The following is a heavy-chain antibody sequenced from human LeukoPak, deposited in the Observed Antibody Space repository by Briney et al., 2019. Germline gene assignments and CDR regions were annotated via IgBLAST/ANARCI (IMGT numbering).Heavy chain of an antibody. CDR2: IGTAGDT. Sequence: GGSLRLSCAASGFTFSSYDMHWVRRATGKGLEWVSAIGTAGDTYYPGSVKGRFTISRENAKNSLYLQMNSLRAGDTAVYYCARAVRELNSGSYYFDYWGQGTLVTVSS. CDR1: GFTFSSYD. D-gene: IGHD1-26*01. V-gene: IGHV3-13*01. J-gene: IGHJ4*02. CDR3: ARAVRELNSGSYYFDY.